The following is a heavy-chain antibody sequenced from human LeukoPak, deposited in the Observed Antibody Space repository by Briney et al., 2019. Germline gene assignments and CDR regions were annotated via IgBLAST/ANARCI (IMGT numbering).Heavy chain of an antibody. V-gene: IGHV3-48*03. Sequence: PGGSLRLSCAASGFTFSSSGFTFSDYEMYWVRQAPGKGLEWVSYTSSSGGTMYYADSVKGRFTISRDNAKNSLYLHMNSLRAEDTAVYYRTSLTVASNFDHWGRGILVTVSS. CDR3: TSLTVASNFDH. D-gene: IGHD6-19*01. J-gene: IGHJ4*02. CDR1: GFTFSSSGFTFSDYE. CDR2: TSSSGGTM.